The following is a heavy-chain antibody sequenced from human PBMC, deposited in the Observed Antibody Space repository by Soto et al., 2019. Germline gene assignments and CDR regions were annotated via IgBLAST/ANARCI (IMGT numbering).Heavy chain of an antibody. CDR1: GYTFTGYY. J-gene: IGHJ5*02. CDR2: INPNSGGT. Sequence: ASVKVSCKASGYTFTGYYMHWVRQAPGQGLEWMGWINPNSGGTNYAQKFQGWVTMTRDTPISTAYMELSRLRSDDTAVYYCARAASYYYDSSGYMRNWFDPWGQGTLVTVSS. V-gene: IGHV1-2*04. D-gene: IGHD3-22*01. CDR3: ARAASYYYDSSGYMRNWFDP.